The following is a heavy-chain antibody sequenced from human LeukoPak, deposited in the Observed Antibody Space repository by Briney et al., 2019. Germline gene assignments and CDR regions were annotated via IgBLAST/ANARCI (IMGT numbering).Heavy chain of an antibody. Sequence: GGSLRLSCAASGFTFSSYWMHWVRQAPGKGLLWVSRINSDGTTTYYADSVKGRLTISRDNAKNTLYLQVNSLRAEDTAVYYCARGNYYGMDVWGQGTTATVSS. CDR3: ARGNYYGMDV. V-gene: IGHV3-74*01. CDR2: INSDGTTT. CDR1: GFTFSSYW. J-gene: IGHJ6*02.